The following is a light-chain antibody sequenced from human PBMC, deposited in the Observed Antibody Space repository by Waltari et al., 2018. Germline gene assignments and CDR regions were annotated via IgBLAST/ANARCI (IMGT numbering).Light chain of an antibody. CDR1: SSDVGSYNL. Sequence: QSALTQPASVSGSPGQSITISCTGTSSDVGSYNLVSWYQQHPGKAPKLMIYEVSKRPSGVSNRFSGSKSGNTASLAISGLQAEDEADYYCCSYAGSSTFFYVVFGGGTKLTVL. V-gene: IGLV2-23*02. CDR3: CSYAGSSTFFYVV. J-gene: IGLJ2*01. CDR2: EVS.